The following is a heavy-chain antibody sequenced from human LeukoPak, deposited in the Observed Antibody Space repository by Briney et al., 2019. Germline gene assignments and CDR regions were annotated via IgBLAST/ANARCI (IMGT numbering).Heavy chain of an antibody. D-gene: IGHD3-16*02. CDR1: GGSISSYY. CDR3: ARDGQGDYVWGSYRTNWFDP. J-gene: IGHJ5*02. V-gene: IGHV4-4*07. CDR2: IYTSGST. Sequence: SETLSLTCTVSGGSISSYYWSWIRQPAGKGLEWIGRIYTSGSTNYNPSLKSRVTMSVDTSKNQFSLKLSSVTAADTAVYYCARDGQGDYVWGSYRTNWFDPWGQGTLVTVSS.